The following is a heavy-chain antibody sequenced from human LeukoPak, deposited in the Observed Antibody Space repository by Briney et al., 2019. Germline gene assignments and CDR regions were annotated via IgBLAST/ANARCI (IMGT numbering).Heavy chain of an antibody. V-gene: IGHV3-72*01. CDR1: EFTFSDHY. D-gene: IGHD3-9*01. CDR2: TRNKANSYTT. CDR3: ARWDSAVTGYY. J-gene: IGHJ4*02. Sequence: GGSLRLSCAATEFTFSDHYMDWVRQAPGKGLEWIGRTRNKANSYTTEYAASVKGRFTISRNDSKNSLYLQMNSLKTEDTAVYYCARWDSAVTGYYWGQGTLVTVSS.